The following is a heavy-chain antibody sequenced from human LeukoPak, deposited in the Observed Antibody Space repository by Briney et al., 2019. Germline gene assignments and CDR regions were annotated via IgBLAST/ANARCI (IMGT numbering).Heavy chain of an antibody. CDR3: AREQSIVVVPAAILDY. CDR1: GYTFTGYY. D-gene: IGHD2-2*01. J-gene: IGHJ4*02. Sequence: ASVKVSCKASGYTFTGYYMHWVRQAPGQGLEWMGWINPNSGGTNYAQKFQGRVTMTRDTSTSTAYMELSRLRSDDTAVYYCAREQSIVVVPAAILDYWGQGTLVTVSS. V-gene: IGHV1-2*02. CDR2: INPNSGGT.